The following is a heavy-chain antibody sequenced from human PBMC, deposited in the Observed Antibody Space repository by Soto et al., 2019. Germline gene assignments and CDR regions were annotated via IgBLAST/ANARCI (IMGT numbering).Heavy chain of an antibody. CDR2: IYHSGSA. CDR3: ARESSTSSNNCFDP. V-gene: IGHV4-30-2*01. J-gene: IGHJ5*02. D-gene: IGHD2-2*01. Sequence: SETLSLTCAVSGGSISSGGYSWSWIRQPPGKGLEWIGYIYHSGSAYYNPSLKSRVTISVDRSKNQFSLKLSSVTAADTAVYYCARESSTSSNNCFDPWGQGILVTVSS. CDR1: GGSISSGGYS.